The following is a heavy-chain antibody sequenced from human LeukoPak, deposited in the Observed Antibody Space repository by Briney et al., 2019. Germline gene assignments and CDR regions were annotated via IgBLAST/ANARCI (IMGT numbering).Heavy chain of an antibody. CDR1: GGSISSGSYY. CDR2: IYTSGST. Sequence: PSQTLSLTCTVSGGSISSGSYYWSWIRQPAGKGLEWIGRIYTSGSTNYNPSLKSRVTISVDTSKNQFSLKLRSVTAADTAVYYCARVVVITTYAFDIWGQGTMVTVSS. D-gene: IGHD3-22*01. J-gene: IGHJ3*02. CDR3: ARVVVITTYAFDI. V-gene: IGHV4-61*02.